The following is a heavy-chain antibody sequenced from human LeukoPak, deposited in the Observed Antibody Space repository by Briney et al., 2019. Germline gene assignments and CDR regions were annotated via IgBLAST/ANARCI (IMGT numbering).Heavy chain of an antibody. V-gene: IGHV1-18*01. J-gene: IGHJ6*02. D-gene: IGHD3-22*01. CDR1: GYTFTSNG. Sequence: GASVKVSCKASGYTFTSNGISWVRQAPGQGLEWMGWISAYNGNTNYAQKLQGRVTMTTDTSTSTAYMELRSLRSDDTAVYYCARNSDRSYSYYGMDVWGQRTTVTVSS. CDR2: ISAYNGNT. CDR3: ARNSDRSYSYYGMDV.